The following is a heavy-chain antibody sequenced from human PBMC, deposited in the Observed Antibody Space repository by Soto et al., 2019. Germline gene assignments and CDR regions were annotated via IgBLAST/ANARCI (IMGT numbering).Heavy chain of an antibody. CDR1: GFTFSSYA. CDR2: ISGSGGST. D-gene: IGHD3-10*01. J-gene: IGHJ5*02. Sequence: GGSLRLSCAASGFTFSSYAMSWVRQAPGKGLEWVSAISGSGGSTYYADSVKGRFTISRDNSKNTLYLQMNSLRGEDTAVYYCANESSKYHYASGGDPWGQGTLVTVSS. V-gene: IGHV3-23*01. CDR3: ANESSKYHYASGGDP.